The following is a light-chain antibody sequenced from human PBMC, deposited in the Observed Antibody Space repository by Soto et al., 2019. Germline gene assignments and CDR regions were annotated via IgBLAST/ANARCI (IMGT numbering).Light chain of an antibody. V-gene: IGKV3-15*01. CDR2: GAS. Sequence: EIVMTQSPGTLSASPGERATLSCRASQSVSSNLAWYQQKRGQAPRLLIYGASTRATGIPARFSGSGSGTEFTLTISSLQSEDFAVYYCQQYNYWPRTFGQGTKVDNK. CDR3: QQYNYWPRT. CDR1: QSVSSN. J-gene: IGKJ1*01.